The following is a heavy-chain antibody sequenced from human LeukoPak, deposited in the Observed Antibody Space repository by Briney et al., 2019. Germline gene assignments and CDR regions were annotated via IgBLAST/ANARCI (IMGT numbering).Heavy chain of an antibody. V-gene: IGHV4-4*07. J-gene: IGHJ5*02. Sequence: SETLSLTCTVSGGSISSHYWSWIRQPAGKGLGWIGRIYTSGSTNYNPSLKSRVTMSVDTSKNQFSLKLSSVTAADTAVYYCARGVVVAATGSIWFDPWGQGTLVTVSS. CDR2: IYTSGST. CDR3: ARGVVVAATGSIWFDP. D-gene: IGHD2-15*01. CDR1: GGSISSHY.